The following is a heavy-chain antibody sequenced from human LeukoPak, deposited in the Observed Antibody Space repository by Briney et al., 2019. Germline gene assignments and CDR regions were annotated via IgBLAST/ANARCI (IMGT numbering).Heavy chain of an antibody. CDR3: AKGRMGRNHHFDY. V-gene: IGHV3-30*18. Sequence: GGSLRLSCAASGFTLSSYGMHWVRQAPGKGVEWVAVISYDGSNKYYADSVKGRFTISRDNSTNTLYLQMNSLRAEDTAVYYCAKGRMGRNHHFDYWGQGTLVTVSS. J-gene: IGHJ4*02. D-gene: IGHD2-15*01. CDR2: ISYDGSNK. CDR1: GFTLSSYG.